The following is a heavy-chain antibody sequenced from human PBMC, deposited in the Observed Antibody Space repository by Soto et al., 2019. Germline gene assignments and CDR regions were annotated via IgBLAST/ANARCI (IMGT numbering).Heavy chain of an antibody. D-gene: IGHD3-9*01. J-gene: IGHJ3*01. CDR2: INPNSGNI. CDR3: ARDSYYDILTGYSRNAFDV. Sequence: ASVKVSCKASGNTFTSYDINWVRQATGHGLEWMGWINPNSGNIGYAQKFQGRVTMTRDTAIRTAYMEVSRLRSDDTAVYYCARDSYYDILTGYSRNAFDVWGQGTVVTVSS. CDR1: GNTFTSYD. V-gene: IGHV1-8*01.